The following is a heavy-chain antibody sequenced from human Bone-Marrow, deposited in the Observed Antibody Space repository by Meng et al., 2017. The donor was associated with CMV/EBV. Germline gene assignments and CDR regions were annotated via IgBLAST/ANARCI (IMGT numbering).Heavy chain of an antibody. CDR2: VKSIASGGTL. Sequence: GESLKISCEVSGVRFSNLWMMWVRQSPGKGLEWVGRVKSIASGGTLDYAAPVRGRFTISRDDSRDTLYLQMDSLKTEDTAVYYCSTDVPISGGALDYWGQGTLVTVSS. V-gene: IGHV3-15*01. CDR3: STDVPISGGALDY. D-gene: IGHD3-10*01. CDR1: GVRFSNLW. J-gene: IGHJ4*02.